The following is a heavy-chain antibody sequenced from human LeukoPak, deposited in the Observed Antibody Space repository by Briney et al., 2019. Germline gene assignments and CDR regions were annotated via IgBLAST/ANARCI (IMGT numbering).Heavy chain of an antibody. J-gene: IGHJ4*02. Sequence: PGRSLRLSCAASGFTFDDHAMHWVRQAPGKGLEWVSGISWNSGSIGYADSVKGRFTISRDNAKNSLYLQMNSLRAEDTALYYCAKASYDSSGYYPRYFDYWAREPWSPSPQ. CDR3: AKASYDSSGYYPRYFDY. CDR2: ISWNSGSI. D-gene: IGHD3-22*01. V-gene: IGHV3-9*01. CDR1: GFTFDDHA.